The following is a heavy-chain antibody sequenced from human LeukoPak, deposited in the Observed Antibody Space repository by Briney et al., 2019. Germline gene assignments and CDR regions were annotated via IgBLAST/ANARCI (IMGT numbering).Heavy chain of an antibody. J-gene: IGHJ6*02. CDR3: ARVLLEQQLASYYYYGMDV. CDR1: GGTFSSYA. Sequence: SVKVSCKASGGTFSSYAISWVRQAPGQGLEWMGGIIPIFGTADYAQKFQGRVTITADESTSTAYMELSSLRSEDTAVYYCARVLLEQQLASYYYYGMDVWGQGTTVTVSS. D-gene: IGHD6-13*01. CDR2: IIPIFGTA. V-gene: IGHV1-69*13.